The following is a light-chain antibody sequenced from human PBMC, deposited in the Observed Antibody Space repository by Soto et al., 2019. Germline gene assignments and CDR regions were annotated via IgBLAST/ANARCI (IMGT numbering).Light chain of an antibody. V-gene: IGKV3-20*01. J-gene: IGKJ2*01. CDR1: QPITSDY. CDR3: QQYGRSPAT. CDR2: GAS. Sequence: EIVLTQSPGTLSLSPGESATLSCRASQPITSDYLAWYQQKVGQAPRLLIYGASNRATGIPERFVGSGSGIEFTLTITSLEPEDFAVYYCQQYGRSPATFGQGTKLEMK.